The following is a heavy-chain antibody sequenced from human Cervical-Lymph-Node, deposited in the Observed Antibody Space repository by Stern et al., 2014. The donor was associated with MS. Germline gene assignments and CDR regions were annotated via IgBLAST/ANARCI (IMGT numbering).Heavy chain of an antibody. CDR2: INGDGSRT. CDR3: ARAHVDTWDGFDP. V-gene: IGHV3-74*01. CDR1: GFTFSTYW. D-gene: IGHD5-18*01. J-gene: IGHJ5*02. Sequence: EVQLVESGGDLVQPGGSLRLSCTASGFTFSTYWMHWVRQAPGKGLVWVSRINGDGSRTSYADSVKGRFTISRDNAKNPLYVQMNSRRVEDTAVYYCARAHVDTWDGFDPWGQGTLVTVSS.